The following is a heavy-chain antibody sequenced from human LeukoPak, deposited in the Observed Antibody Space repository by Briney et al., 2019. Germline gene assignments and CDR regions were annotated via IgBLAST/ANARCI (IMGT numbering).Heavy chain of an antibody. CDR1: GFTFSSYA. CDR2: ISYDGSNK. D-gene: IGHD3-10*01. CDR3: AKAGYYYGSGSPRHNWFDP. V-gene: IGHV3-30*04. Sequence: PGRSLRLSCAASGFTFSSYAMHWVRQAPGKGLEWVAVISYDGSNKYYADSVKGRFTISRDNSKNTLYLQMNSLRAEDTAVYYCAKAGYYYGSGSPRHNWFDPWGQGTLVTVSS. J-gene: IGHJ5*02.